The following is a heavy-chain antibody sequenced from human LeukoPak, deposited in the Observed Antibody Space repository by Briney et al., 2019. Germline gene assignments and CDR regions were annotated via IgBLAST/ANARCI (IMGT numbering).Heavy chain of an antibody. J-gene: IGHJ6*02. V-gene: IGHV3-48*02. CDR3: ATNRRPVWYGMDV. Sequence: GGSLRLSCAASGFPFSSYAMSWVRQAPGKGLEWVSYISSSSSTIYYADSVKGRFTISRDNAKNSLYLQMNSLRDEDTAVYYCATNRRPVWYGMDVWGQGTTVTVSS. CDR2: ISSSSSTI. CDR1: GFPFSSYA.